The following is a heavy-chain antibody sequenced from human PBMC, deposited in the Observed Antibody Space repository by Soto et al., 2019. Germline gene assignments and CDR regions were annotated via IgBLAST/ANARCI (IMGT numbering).Heavy chain of an antibody. J-gene: IGHJ4*02. Sequence: GGSLRLSCVGSGFTFSSYGMHWVRQAPGKGLECVAVISDTGSSHYYAASVEGRFTISRENSKNTLSLHMDRPRVEDTAVYYCAKDRGGDCPDNSCYFGADYWGQGTPVTVSS. D-gene: IGHD2-2*01. CDR1: GFTFSSYG. CDR3: AKDRGGDCPDNSCYFGADY. V-gene: IGHV3-30*18. CDR2: ISDTGSSH.